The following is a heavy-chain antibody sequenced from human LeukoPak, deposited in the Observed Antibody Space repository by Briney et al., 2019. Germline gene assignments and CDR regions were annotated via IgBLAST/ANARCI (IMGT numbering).Heavy chain of an antibody. CDR1: GFTFSSYS. Sequence: GGSLRLSCAASGFTFSSYSMTWVRQAPGKGLEWVSSISSSSSYIYYADSVKGRFTISRDNAKSSLYLQMNSLRAEDTAVYYCARGRYCSSTSCSRENWFDPWGQGTLVTVSS. CDR2: ISSSSSYI. J-gene: IGHJ5*02. D-gene: IGHD2-2*01. CDR3: ARGRYCSSTSCSRENWFDP. V-gene: IGHV3-21*01.